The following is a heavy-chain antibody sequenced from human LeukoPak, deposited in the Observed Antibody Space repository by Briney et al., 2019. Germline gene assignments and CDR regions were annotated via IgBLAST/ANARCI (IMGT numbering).Heavy chain of an antibody. D-gene: IGHD3-22*01. Sequence: ASVKVSCKASGYTFTGYYMHWERQAPGQGLEWMGWINTNSGGTNYAQKFQGRVTMTRDTSISTAYMALSRLRSDDTAVYYCARADPYYYDSSGYRDYWGQGTLVTVSS. J-gene: IGHJ4*02. CDR2: INTNSGGT. V-gene: IGHV1-2*02. CDR1: GYTFTGYY. CDR3: ARADPYYYDSSGYRDY.